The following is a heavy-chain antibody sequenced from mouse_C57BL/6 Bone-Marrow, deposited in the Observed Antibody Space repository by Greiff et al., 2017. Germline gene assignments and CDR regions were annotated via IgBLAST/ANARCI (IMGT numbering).Heavy chain of an antibody. CDR1: GYAFSSYW. V-gene: IGHV1-80*01. D-gene: IGHD1-2*01. Sequence: QVQLKESGAELVKPGASVKISCKASGYAFSSYWMNWVKQRPGKGLEWIGQIYPGDGDTNYNGKFKGKATLTADKSSSTAYMQLSSLTSEDSAVYFCARSRLRPFAYWGQGTLVTVSA. CDR2: IYPGDGDT. J-gene: IGHJ3*01. CDR3: ARSRLRPFAY.